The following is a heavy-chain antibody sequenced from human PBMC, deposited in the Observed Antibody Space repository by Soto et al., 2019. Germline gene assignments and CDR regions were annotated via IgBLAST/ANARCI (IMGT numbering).Heavy chain of an antibody. CDR1: GFTFSSYA. D-gene: IGHD3-9*01. Sequence: EVQLLESGGGLVQPGGSLRLSCAASGFTFSSYAMSWVRQAPGKGLEWVSAISGSGGSTYYADSVKGRFTISRDNSKNTLYLQMNSLKAGDKAVYYCSKDSYYDILTGYYNWGQGTLVTVSS. CDR2: ISGSGGST. CDR3: SKDSYYDILTGYYN. V-gene: IGHV3-23*01. J-gene: IGHJ4*02.